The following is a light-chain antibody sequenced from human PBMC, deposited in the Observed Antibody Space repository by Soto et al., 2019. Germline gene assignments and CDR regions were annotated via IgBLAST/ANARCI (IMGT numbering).Light chain of an antibody. CDR3: QQSHSSPT. Sequence: DNQMSQSPSSLSASVGDRVTITCRASQSISNYLNWYQQVPGRAPKILIYGATSLESGVPSRFSGTGSGTDFTLTISNLQPEDFATYYCQQSHSSPTFGQGTKV. CDR1: QSISNY. CDR2: GAT. J-gene: IGKJ1*01. V-gene: IGKV1-39*01.